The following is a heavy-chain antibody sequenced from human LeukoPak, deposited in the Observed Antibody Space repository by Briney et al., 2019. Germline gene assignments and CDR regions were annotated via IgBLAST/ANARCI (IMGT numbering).Heavy chain of an antibody. CDR2: IWYDGSNK. J-gene: IGHJ4*02. CDR1: GFTFSSYG. D-gene: IGHD3-22*01. Sequence: GGSLRLSCAASGFTFSSYGMHWVRQALGKGLEWVAVIWYDGSNKYYADSVKGRFTISRDNSKNTLYLQMNSLRAEDTAVYYCARDMGSGSHFDYWGQGTLVTVSS. CDR3: ARDMGSGSHFDY. V-gene: IGHV3-33*01.